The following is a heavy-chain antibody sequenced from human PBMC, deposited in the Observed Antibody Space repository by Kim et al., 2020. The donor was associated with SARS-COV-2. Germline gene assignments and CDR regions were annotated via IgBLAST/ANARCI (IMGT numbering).Heavy chain of an antibody. Sequence: GGSLRLSCAASGFTFSSYDMHWVRQATGKGLEWVSAIATAGDTYYPGSVKGRFSISRENAKNSLYLQMNSLRAGDTAVYYCARGGRGGSAIFGVVIIDPYAMDVWGQGTTVTVSS. J-gene: IGHJ6*02. CDR2: IATAGDT. CDR1: GFTFSSYD. V-gene: IGHV3-13*04. CDR3: ARGGRGGSAIFGVVIIDPYAMDV. D-gene: IGHD3-3*01.